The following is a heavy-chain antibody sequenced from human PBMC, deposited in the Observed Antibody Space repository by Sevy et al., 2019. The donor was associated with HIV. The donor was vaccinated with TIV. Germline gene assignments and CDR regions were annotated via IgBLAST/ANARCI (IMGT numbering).Heavy chain of an antibody. CDR3: ARGTGYTPDFDY. J-gene: IGHJ4*02. V-gene: IGHV1-46*03. D-gene: IGHD5-12*01. CDR1: GYTVTSYY. CDR2: INPSGGSA. Sequence: ASVKVSCKASGYTVTSYYIHWVRQAPGQGLEWMGIINPSGGSASYPQNFQDRVTMTRDTSTSTVYMELSSLRSDDTAVYYCARGTGYTPDFDYWGQGTLVTVSS.